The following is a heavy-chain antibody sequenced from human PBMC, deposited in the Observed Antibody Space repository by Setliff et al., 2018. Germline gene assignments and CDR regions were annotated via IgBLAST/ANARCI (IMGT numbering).Heavy chain of an antibody. Sequence: ASGSYAGEPTQTLTLTCAFSGFSLSTRGVGVGWFRQPPGKALEWLALIYWDDTKFYSTSLKTRLTISKDTSKNQVVLTMTNMDPVDTATYYCARTDPAMIRFDYWGQGILVTVSS. CDR1: GFSLSTRGVG. CDR3: ARTDPAMIRFDY. CDR2: IYWDDTK. V-gene: IGHV2-70*01. J-gene: IGHJ4*02. D-gene: IGHD2-2*01.